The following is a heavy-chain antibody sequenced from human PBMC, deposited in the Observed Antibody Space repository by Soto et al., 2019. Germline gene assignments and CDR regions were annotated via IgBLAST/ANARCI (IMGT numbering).Heavy chain of an antibody. V-gene: IGHV1-18*01. D-gene: IGHD3-10*01. CDR1: GYTFTSYG. CDR2: FNAYGLKT. CDR3: AITPGSYTAVDY. J-gene: IGHJ4*02. Sequence: QVQLVQSGAEAKKPGASVKVSCKASGYTFTSYGISWVRQAPGQGLEWMGWFNAYGLKTDYAQKFHGRVTMTRDTSTSTVYMGMRRLRSDDTAMYYCAITPGSYTAVDYWGQGTLVTVSS.